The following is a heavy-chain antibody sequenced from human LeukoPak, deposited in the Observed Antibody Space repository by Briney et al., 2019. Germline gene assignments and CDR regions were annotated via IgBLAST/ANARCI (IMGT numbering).Heavy chain of an antibody. J-gene: IGHJ4*02. D-gene: IGHD3-22*01. CDR3: ARALIVVANFDY. CDR2: ISYDGSNK. Sequence: PGGTLRLSCAASGFTFSSYAMHWVRQAPGKGLEWVAVISYDGSNKYCADSVEGRFTISRDNSKNPLYLQMNSLRAEDTAVYYCARALIVVANFDYWGQGTLVTVSS. CDR1: GFTFSSYA. V-gene: IGHV3-30-3*01.